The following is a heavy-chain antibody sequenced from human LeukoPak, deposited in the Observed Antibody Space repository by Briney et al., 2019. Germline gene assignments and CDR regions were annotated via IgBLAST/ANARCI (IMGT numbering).Heavy chain of an antibody. Sequence: PGGSLRLSCAASGFTFSSYAMSWVRQAPGKGLEWVSAIGGSGGSTYYADSVKGRFTISRDNSKNTLYLQMNSLRAEDTAVYYCANFPLSSSWYVIPWTYWGQGTLVTVSS. CDR3: ANFPLSSSWYVIPWTY. CDR2: IGGSGGST. CDR1: GFTFSSYA. D-gene: IGHD6-13*01. J-gene: IGHJ4*02. V-gene: IGHV3-23*01.